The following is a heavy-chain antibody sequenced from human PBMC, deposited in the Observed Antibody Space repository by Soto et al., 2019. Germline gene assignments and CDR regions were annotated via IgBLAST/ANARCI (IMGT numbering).Heavy chain of an antibody. CDR3: TTDSYSTIIIVRFDY. Sequence: SLRLSFAASGFTFTNAWINWVRQAPGKGLEWVGRIKSKTDGGTTDYAEPVKGRFAISRDDSNNMVYLQMNSLKIEDTAVYYCTTDSYSTIIIVRFDYWGHGTLVTVSS. CDR1: GFTFTNAW. J-gene: IGHJ4*01. CDR2: IKSKTDGGTT. V-gene: IGHV3-15*07. D-gene: IGHD3-22*01.